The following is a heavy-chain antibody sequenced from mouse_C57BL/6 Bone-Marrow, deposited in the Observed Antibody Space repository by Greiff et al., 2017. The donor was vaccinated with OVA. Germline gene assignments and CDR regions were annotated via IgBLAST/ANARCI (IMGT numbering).Heavy chain of an antibody. Sequence: EVKLVEPGGGLVQPGGSLKLSCAASGFTFSDYGMAWVRQAPRQGPEWVAFISNLAYSIYYADTVTGRFTISRENANNTLYLEMSSLRSEDTAMYYCSRHSNYVDYAMGCWGQGTTVTVSS. V-gene: IGHV5-15*01. J-gene: IGHJ4*01. CDR3: SRHSNYVDYAMGC. CDR2: ISNLAYSI. CDR1: GFTFSDYG. D-gene: IGHD2-5*01.